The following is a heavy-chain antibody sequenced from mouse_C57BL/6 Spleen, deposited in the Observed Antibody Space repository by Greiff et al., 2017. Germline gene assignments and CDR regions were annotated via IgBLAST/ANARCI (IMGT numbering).Heavy chain of an antibody. CDR3: AREVVIDYYGSSRPLYYAVDY. CDR1: GYTFTSYW. CDR2: IYPGSGST. Sequence: QVQLQQPGAELVKPGASVKMSCKASGYTFTSYWITWVKQRPGQGLEWIGDIYPGSGSTNYNEKFKSKATLTVDTSSSTAYMQLSSLTSDDSPVYYCAREVVIDYYGSSRPLYYAVDYWGQGTSVTVSS. V-gene: IGHV1-55*01. D-gene: IGHD1-1*01. J-gene: IGHJ4*01.